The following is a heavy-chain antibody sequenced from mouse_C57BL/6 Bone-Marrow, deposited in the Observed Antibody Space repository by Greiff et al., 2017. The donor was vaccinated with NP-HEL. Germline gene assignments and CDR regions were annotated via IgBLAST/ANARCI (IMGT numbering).Heavy chain of an antibody. CDR2: ISDGGSYT. D-gene: IGHD1-1*01. CDR1: GFTFSSYA. CDR3: AREGRYYYGSHYAMDY. V-gene: IGHV5-4*01. Sequence: EVMLVESGGGLVKPGGSLKLSCAASGFTFSSYAMSWVRQTPEKRLEWVATISDGGSYTYYPDNVKGRFTISRDNAKNNLYLQMSHLKSEDTAMYYCAREGRYYYGSHYAMDYWGQGTSVTVSS. J-gene: IGHJ4*01.